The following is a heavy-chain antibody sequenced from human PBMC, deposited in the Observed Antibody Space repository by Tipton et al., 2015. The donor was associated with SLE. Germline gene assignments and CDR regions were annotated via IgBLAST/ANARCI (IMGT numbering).Heavy chain of an antibody. CDR1: GVSVSDHY. CDR3: ATSLMTTVSYYYYGMDV. V-gene: IGHV4-59*02. D-gene: IGHD4-17*01. Sequence: LRLSCTVSGVSVSDHYWTWIRQPPGKGLEWLSYVFYSDPSNFNRAHYNPSLLGRVTISVDPSRNHFSLRLTSVTAADTAVYYCATSLMTTVSYYYYGMDVWGQGTTVTVSS. J-gene: IGHJ6*02. CDR2: VFYSDPSNFNRA.